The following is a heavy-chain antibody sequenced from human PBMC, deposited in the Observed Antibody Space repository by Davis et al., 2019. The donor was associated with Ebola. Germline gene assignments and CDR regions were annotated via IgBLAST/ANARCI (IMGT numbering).Heavy chain of an antibody. CDR3: ARVVIIGHYYYYGMDV. CDR2: INHSGST. Sequence: PGGSLRLSCAVYGGSFSGYYWSWIRQPPGKGLEWIGEINHSGSTNYNPSLKSRVTISVDTSKNQFSLKLSSVTAADTAVYYCARVVIIGHYYYYGMDVWGQGTTVTVSS. CDR1: GGSFSGYY. D-gene: IGHD3-3*01. J-gene: IGHJ6*02. V-gene: IGHV4-34*01.